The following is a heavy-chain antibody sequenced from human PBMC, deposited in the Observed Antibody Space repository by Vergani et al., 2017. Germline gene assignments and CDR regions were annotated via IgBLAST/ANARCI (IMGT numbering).Heavy chain of an antibody. V-gene: IGHV4-4*07. CDR1: GGSISSYY. Sequence: QVQLQESGPGLVKPSETLSLTCTVSGGSISSYYWSWIRQPAGKGLEWIGRSYTSGSTNYNPSLKSRVTMSVDTSKNQFSLKLSSVTAADTAVYYCARSEGNCSGGSCYRSGVDLWGRGTLVTVSS. D-gene: IGHD2-15*01. CDR2: SYTSGST. J-gene: IGHJ2*01. CDR3: ARSEGNCSGGSCYRSGVDL.